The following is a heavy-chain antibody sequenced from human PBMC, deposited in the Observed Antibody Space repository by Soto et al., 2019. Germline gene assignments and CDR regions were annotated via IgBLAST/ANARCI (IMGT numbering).Heavy chain of an antibody. V-gene: IGHV2-5*02. J-gene: IGHJ4*02. CDR3: ARFLWSDTSLYYFDY. Sequence: QITLKESGPPLVKPTQTLTLTCTFSGFSLTGSGVGVGWIRQPPGKALEWLALIYWDDDKRYSPSLKSRLTVTKDTSTNQVALTVTNMDPVDTATYYCARFLWSDTSLYYFDYWGQGTLVTVSS. D-gene: IGHD3-3*01. CDR2: IYWDDDK. CDR1: GFSLTGSGVG.